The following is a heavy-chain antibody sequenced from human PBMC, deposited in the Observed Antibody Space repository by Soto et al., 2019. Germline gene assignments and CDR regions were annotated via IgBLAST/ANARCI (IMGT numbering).Heavy chain of an antibody. CDR3: ARGRRAGRSEGSYCFDY. CDR2: INAGNGNT. J-gene: IGHJ4*02. CDR1: GYTFTSYA. V-gene: IGHV1-3*01. Sequence: ASVKVSCKASGYTFTSYAIHWVRQAPGQRLEWMGWINAGNGNTKYSQKFQGRVTITRDTSASTAYMELSSLRSEDTAVYYCARGRRAGRSEGSYCFDYWGQGTLVTVSS. D-gene: IGHD6-19*01.